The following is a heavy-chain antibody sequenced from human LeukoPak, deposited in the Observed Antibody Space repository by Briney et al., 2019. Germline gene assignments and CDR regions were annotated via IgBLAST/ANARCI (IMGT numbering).Heavy chain of an antibody. CDR1: GFTFSSYA. CDR3: TNADRTQKGLIAAGGREGVGY. Sequence: PGGSLRLSCAVSGFTFSSYAMSWVRQAPGKGLEWVSGISGSGGSTYYADSGKGRFTISRGNSKNTLYLQLNSLRAEDTAVYYCTNADRTQKGLIAAGGREGVGYWGQGTLVTVSS. CDR2: ISGSGGST. V-gene: IGHV3-23*01. D-gene: IGHD6-13*01. J-gene: IGHJ4*02.